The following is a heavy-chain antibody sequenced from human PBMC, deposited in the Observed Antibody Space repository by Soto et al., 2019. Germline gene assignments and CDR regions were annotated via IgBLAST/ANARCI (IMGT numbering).Heavy chain of an antibody. J-gene: IGHJ4*02. V-gene: IGHV3-23*01. CDR3: ARWSYLDY. CDR2: ISGSDGKT. D-gene: IGHD2-15*01. Sequence: ESGGGLVQPGGSLRLSCAASGFSFSSYAMSWVRQAPGKGLEWVSTISGSDGKTFYADSVKGRFSISRDTSDNMLYLLMNSLRDDDTAVYYCARWSYLDYWGQGARVTVSS. CDR1: GFSFSSYA.